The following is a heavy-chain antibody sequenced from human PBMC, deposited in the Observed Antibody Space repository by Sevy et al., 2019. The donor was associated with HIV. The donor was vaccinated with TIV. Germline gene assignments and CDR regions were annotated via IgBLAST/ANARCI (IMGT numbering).Heavy chain of an antibody. V-gene: IGHV5-51*01. CDR2: IYPGDSDT. Sequence: GESLKISCKGSGYSFTSYWIGWVRQMPGKGLEWMGIIYPGDSDTRYSPSFQGQVTISADKSISTAYLQWSSLKASDTAMYYCARSEKPYCGGDCYSGWFDPWGQGTLVTVSS. CDR3: ARSEKPYCGGDCYSGWFDP. CDR1: GYSFTSYW. D-gene: IGHD2-21*02. J-gene: IGHJ5*02.